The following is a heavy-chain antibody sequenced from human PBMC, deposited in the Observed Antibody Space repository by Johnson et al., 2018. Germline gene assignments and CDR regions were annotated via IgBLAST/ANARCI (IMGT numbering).Heavy chain of an antibody. V-gene: IGHV3-74*01. D-gene: IGHD3-22*01. CDR1: GFTFNTYW. J-gene: IGHJ1*01. Sequence: VQLRESGGGLVQPGGSLGLCCAASGFTFNTYWMHWVRQVPGKGRVWGSRISSDGSMTTYADTVRDRFPISRDNAKNTVYLLMHSLRDEDTAVYYCARPSGSSGRFLEGSPSFQHWGQGTLVTVSS. CDR2: ISSDGSMT. CDR3: ARPSGSSGRFLEGSPSFQH.